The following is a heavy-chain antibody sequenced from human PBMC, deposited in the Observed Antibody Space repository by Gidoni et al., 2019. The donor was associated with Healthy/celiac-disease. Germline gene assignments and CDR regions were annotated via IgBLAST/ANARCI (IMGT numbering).Heavy chain of an antibody. V-gene: IGHV3-23*01. CDR3: AKGPGVVPAAIGLYNWFDP. Sequence: EVQLLESGGGLVQPGGSLRLSCAASGLTLSSYAMSWVRQAPGKGLAWVSAISGRGGSTYYADSVKGRFTISRDNSKNTLYLQMNSLRAEDTAVYYCAKGPGVVPAAIGLYNWFDPWGQGTRVTVSS. D-gene: IGHD2-2*01. CDR1: GLTLSSYA. CDR2: ISGRGGST. J-gene: IGHJ5*02.